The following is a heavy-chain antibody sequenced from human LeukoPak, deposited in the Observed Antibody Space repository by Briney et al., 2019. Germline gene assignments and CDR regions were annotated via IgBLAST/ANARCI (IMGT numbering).Heavy chain of an antibody. V-gene: IGHV4-39*07. D-gene: IGHD3-16*02. J-gene: IGHJ3*02. Sequence: PSETLSPTCTVSGGSISSSSYYWGWIRQPPGKGLEWIGSIYYSGSTYYNPSLKSRVTISVDTSKNQFSLKLSSVTAADTAVYYCARTFNYDYVWGSYRHWDIWGQGTMVTVSS. CDR1: GGSISSSSYY. CDR3: ARTFNYDYVWGSYRHWDI. CDR2: IYYSGST.